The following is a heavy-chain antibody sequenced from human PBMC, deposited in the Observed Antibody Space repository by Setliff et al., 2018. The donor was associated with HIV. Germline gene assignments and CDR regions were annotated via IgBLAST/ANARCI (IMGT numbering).Heavy chain of an antibody. J-gene: IGHJ4*02. CDR3: ARSIVPVASGYYYFEY. V-gene: IGHV4-38-2*02. D-gene: IGHD3-3*01. CDR2: IYHTGST. CDR1: GSSISSNYY. Sequence: SETLSLTCTVSGSSISSNYYWAWIRQAPGKGLEWIGSIYHTGSTYHKPSLKSRVTISVDTSKNQFSLRLSSVAAGDTAVYYCARSIVPVASGYYYFEYWGQGTLVTVSS.